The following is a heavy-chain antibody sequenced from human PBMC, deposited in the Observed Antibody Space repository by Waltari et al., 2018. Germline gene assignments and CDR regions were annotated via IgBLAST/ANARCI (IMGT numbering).Heavy chain of an antibody. CDR2: INAGNGNT. CDR3: ARDGSSSWYPAYYFDY. Sequence: QVQLMQSGAEGNKPGASVSVSCKASGYTFTSYAMHWLRQAPGQRLEWMGWINAGNGNTKYSQKFQGRVTITRDTSASTAYMELSSLRSEDTAVYYCARDGSSSWYPAYYFDYWGQGTLVTVSS. CDR1: GYTFTSYA. J-gene: IGHJ4*02. V-gene: IGHV1-3*01. D-gene: IGHD6-13*01.